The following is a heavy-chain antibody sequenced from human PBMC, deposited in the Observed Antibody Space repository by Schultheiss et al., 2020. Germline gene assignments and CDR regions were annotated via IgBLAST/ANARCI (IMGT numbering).Heavy chain of an antibody. CDR2: INHSGST. CDR1: GGSFSGYY. Sequence: SETLSLTCAVYGGSFSGYYWSWIRQPPGKGLEWIGEINHSGSTNYNPSLKSRVTISVDTSKNQFSLKLRFVTAADTAVYYCARGGDYYDSSGYYTPYYFDYWGQGTLVTVSS. J-gene: IGHJ4*02. V-gene: IGHV4-34*01. D-gene: IGHD3-22*01. CDR3: ARGGDYYDSSGYYTPYYFDY.